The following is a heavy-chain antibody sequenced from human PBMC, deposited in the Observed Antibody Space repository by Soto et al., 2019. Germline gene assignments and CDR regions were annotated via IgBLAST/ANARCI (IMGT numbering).Heavy chain of an antibody. Sequence: VGSLRLSCGAPGMRFSGYAMSWVGQATGKGLEWVASISGDGTTTYYADSVEGRFTLSRDNAKSRLALTMSNLGAGDTPIYFCATVIIFHMTFGTSGLVTPVTVAS. CDR2: ISGDGTTT. J-gene: IGHJ5*02. CDR3: ATVIIFHMTFGT. D-gene: IGHD2-21*01. V-gene: IGHV3-23*01. CDR1: GMRFSGYA.